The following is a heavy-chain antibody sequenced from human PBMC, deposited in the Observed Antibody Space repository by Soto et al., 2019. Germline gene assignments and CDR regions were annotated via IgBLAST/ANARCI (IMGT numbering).Heavy chain of an antibody. CDR1: RFMFSSYW. Sequence: PGGSLRLSCAASRFMFSSYWMRWFRQAPGKGLVWVSRINSDGSTTTYADSVKGRSTTSRDNAKHTLYLQMTGLRAEATAVYYCARGSESSYAYHYYGMDVWGQGTTVTVSS. J-gene: IGHJ6*02. CDR2: INSDGSTT. CDR3: ARGSESSYAYHYYGMDV. D-gene: IGHD5-18*01. V-gene: IGHV3-74*01.